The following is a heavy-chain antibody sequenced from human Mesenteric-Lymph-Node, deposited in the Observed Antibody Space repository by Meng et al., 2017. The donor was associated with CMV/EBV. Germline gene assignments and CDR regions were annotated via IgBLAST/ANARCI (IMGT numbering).Heavy chain of an antibody. J-gene: IGHJ4*02. Sequence: ASVKVSCKASGYTFTSYGISWVRQAPGQGLEWMGWISAYNGNTNYAQKLQGRVTMTTDTSTSTAYMELRSLRSDDTAVYYCAGAAAGTRKVDFDYWGQGTLVTVSS. CDR3: AGAAAGTRKVDFDY. CDR2: ISAYNGNT. V-gene: IGHV1-18*01. D-gene: IGHD6-13*01. CDR1: GYTFTSYG.